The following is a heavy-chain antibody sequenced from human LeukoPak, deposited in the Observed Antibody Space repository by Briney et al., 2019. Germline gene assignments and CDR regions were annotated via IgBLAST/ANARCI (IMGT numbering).Heavy chain of an antibody. J-gene: IGHJ4*02. CDR3: ARWEYSSSSIDY. Sequence: ASLKVSCKASGYTFTGYYMHWVRQAPGQGLEWMGWINPNSGGTNYAQKFQGRVTMTRDTSISTAYMELSRLRSDDTAVYYCARWEYSSSSIDYWGQGTLVTVSS. D-gene: IGHD6-6*01. CDR2: INPNSGGT. CDR1: GYTFTGYY. V-gene: IGHV1-2*02.